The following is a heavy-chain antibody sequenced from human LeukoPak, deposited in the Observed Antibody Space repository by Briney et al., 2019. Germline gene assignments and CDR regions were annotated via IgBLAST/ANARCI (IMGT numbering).Heavy chain of an antibody. J-gene: IGHJ6*02. CDR1: GFTVSSNY. D-gene: IGHD3-9*01. CDR3: ASGVYYDILTGHSFYGMDV. Sequence: GGSLRLSCAASGFTVSSNYMSWVRQAPGKGLEWVSVIYSGGSTYYADSVKGRFTISRDNSKNTLYLQMNSLRAEDTAVYYCASGVYYDILTGHSFYGMDVWGQGTTVTVSS. V-gene: IGHV3-66*01. CDR2: IYSGGST.